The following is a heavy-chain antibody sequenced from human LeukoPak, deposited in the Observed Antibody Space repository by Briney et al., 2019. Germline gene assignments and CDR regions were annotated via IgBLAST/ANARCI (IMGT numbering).Heavy chain of an antibody. CDR1: GYTFTSYI. D-gene: IGHD6-13*01. CDR3: ARDRHIAAAVYYYYMDV. CDR2: INTYNGNT. Sequence: ASVKVSCKASGYTFTSYIISWVRQAPGQGLEWMGWINTYNGNTDYAQRVQGRVTMTTDTSTSTAYMELRSLRSDDTAVYYCARDRHIAAAVYYYYMDVWGKGTTVTVS. V-gene: IGHV1-18*01. J-gene: IGHJ6*03.